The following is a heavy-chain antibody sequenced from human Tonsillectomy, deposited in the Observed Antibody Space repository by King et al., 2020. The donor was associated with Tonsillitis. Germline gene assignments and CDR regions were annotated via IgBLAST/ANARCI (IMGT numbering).Heavy chain of an antibody. Sequence: HVQLVESGGGVVQPGRSLRLSCAASGFTFSSYGMHWVRQAPDKGLEWVAVISYDGINNYYGDSVKGRFTISRDNSKNTLYLQMNSLRPEDTAVYYCAKDRYDFWSGYYPFFDYWGQGTLVTVSS. CDR1: GFTFSSYG. D-gene: IGHD3-3*01. CDR2: ISYDGINN. CDR3: AKDRYDFWSGYYPFFDY. V-gene: IGHV3-30*18. J-gene: IGHJ4*02.